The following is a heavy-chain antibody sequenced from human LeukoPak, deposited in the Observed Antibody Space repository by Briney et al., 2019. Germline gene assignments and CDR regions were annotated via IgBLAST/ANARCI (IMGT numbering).Heavy chain of an antibody. V-gene: IGHV4-39*07. CDR1: GGSISSSSYY. Sequence: SETLSLTCTVSGGSISSSSYYWGWIRQPPGKGLEWIGSIYYSGSTYYNPSLKSRVTISVDTSKNQFSLKLSSVTAADTAVYYCARHGGIVAVAGYYYFDYWGQGTLVTVSS. CDR2: IYYSGST. CDR3: ARHGGIVAVAGYYYFDY. D-gene: IGHD6-19*01. J-gene: IGHJ4*02.